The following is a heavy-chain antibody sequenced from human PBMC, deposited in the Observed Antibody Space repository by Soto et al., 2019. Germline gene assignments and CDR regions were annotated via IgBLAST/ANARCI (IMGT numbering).Heavy chain of an antibody. Sequence: QVQLVQSGAEVKKPGSSVKVSCKASGGTFSSYTISWVRQAPGQGLEWMGRIIPILGIANYAQKFQGRVTITADKSTSTAYMELSSLRSEDRAVYYCAREDYYGSGFNWFDPWGQGTLVTVSS. V-gene: IGHV1-69*08. D-gene: IGHD3-10*01. CDR3: AREDYYGSGFNWFDP. CDR2: IIPILGIA. J-gene: IGHJ5*02. CDR1: GGTFSSYT.